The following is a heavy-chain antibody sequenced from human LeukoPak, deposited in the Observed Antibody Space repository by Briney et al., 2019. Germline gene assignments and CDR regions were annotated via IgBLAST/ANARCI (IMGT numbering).Heavy chain of an antibody. Sequence: AGGSLRLSCAASGFTFSSYWMHWVRQVPGKGLVWVSRIQSDGSSTRFADSVKGRFTISRDNAKNTLYLQMNSLRAEDTAVYYCARVGSWYYFDYWGQGTLVTVSS. V-gene: IGHV3-74*01. CDR3: ARVGSWYYFDY. CDR1: GFTFSSYW. CDR2: IQSDGSST. D-gene: IGHD1-26*01. J-gene: IGHJ4*02.